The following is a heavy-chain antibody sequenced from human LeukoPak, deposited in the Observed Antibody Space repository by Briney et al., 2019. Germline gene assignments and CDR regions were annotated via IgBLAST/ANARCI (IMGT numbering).Heavy chain of an antibody. Sequence: PSETLSLTCTVSGGSISSSIHYWGWIRQPPGKGLEWIGHIYYNGNTYYSPSLKSRVTISVDTSKNQFSLKLSSVTAADTAVYYCAREVRITMVRGVIIGDNWFDPWGQGTLVTDSS. CDR3: AREVRITMVRGVIIGDNWFDP. J-gene: IGHJ5*02. CDR1: GGSISSSIHY. D-gene: IGHD3-10*01. CDR2: IYYNGNT. V-gene: IGHV4-39*02.